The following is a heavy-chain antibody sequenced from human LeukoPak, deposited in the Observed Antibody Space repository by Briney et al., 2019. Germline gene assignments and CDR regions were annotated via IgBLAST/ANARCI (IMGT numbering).Heavy chain of an antibody. CDR1: GYTFTSYG. Sequence: ASVKVSCKASGYTFTSYGISWVRQAPGQGLEWMGWISAYNGNTNYAQKLQGRVTMTTDTSTSTAYMELRSLRSDDTAVYYSARISGSRPRYYFDYWGQGTLVTVSS. J-gene: IGHJ4*02. V-gene: IGHV1-18*01. CDR2: ISAYNGNT. D-gene: IGHD1-26*01. CDR3: ARISGSRPRYYFDY.